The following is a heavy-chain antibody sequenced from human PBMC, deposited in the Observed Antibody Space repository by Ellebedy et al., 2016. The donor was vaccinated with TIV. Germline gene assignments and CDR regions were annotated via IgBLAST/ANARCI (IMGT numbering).Heavy chain of an antibody. CDR1: GFTFTTAW. Sequence: GESLKISCEASGFTFTTAWMNWIRQAPGKGLEWVSYISSGGSVIYYADSVKGRFTISRDNTKNSLYLQMNSLRAEDTAVYYCATARGDHGAFEIWGQGTMVSVSS. D-gene: IGHD3-10*01. J-gene: IGHJ3*02. V-gene: IGHV3-11*01. CDR2: ISSGGSVI. CDR3: ATARGDHGAFEI.